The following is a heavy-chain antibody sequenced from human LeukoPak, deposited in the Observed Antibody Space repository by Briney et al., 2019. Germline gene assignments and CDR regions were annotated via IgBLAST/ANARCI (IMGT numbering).Heavy chain of an antibody. CDR1: RLTFNSNA. CDR2: ISVSGGSE. J-gene: IGHJ4*02. V-gene: IGHV3-23*01. Sequence: GGSLRLSCVVSRLTFNSNAMYWVRQAPGKGLEWVSGISVSGGSEYYADSVKGRISVSRDNSKHTVYLQMNSLRAEDTAVYFCASHAHDYDSSGYFDSWGQGALVTVSS. D-gene: IGHD3-22*01. CDR3: ASHAHDYDSSGYFDS.